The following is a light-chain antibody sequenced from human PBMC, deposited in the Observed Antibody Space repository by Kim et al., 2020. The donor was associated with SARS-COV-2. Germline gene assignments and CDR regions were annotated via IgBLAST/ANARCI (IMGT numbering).Light chain of an antibody. CDR2: EGN. J-gene: IGLJ2*01. CDR1: SSDVGGYNL. Sequence: GPSITMSCTGTSSDVGGYNLVSWYQQHPGKAPRLLIYEGNKRPSGVSNRFSGAKSGNMASLTISGLQAEDEAEYFCFSYAGRSNLVFGGGTQLTVL. V-gene: IGLV2-23*01. CDR3: FSYAGRSNLV.